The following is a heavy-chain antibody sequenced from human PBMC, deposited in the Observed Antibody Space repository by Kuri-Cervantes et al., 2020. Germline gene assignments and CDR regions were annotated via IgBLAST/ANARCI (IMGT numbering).Heavy chain of an antibody. D-gene: IGHD2-15*01. J-gene: IGHJ4*02. V-gene: IGHV3-15*01. CDR1: GLTFSKAW. CDR2: IKSKTDGGTT. Sequence: GGSLRLSCAVSGLTFSKAWMSWVRQGPGKGLEWVGRIKSKTDGGTTDYAAPVKGRFTISRDDSKNTLYLQMNSLKTEDTAVYYCTTGTLGYCSGGSCYWVDYWGQGTLVTVSS. CDR3: TTGTLGYCSGGSCYWVDY.